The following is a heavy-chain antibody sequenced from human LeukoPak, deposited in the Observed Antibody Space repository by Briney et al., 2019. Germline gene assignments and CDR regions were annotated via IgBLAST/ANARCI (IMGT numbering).Heavy chain of an antibody. Sequence: KPSETLSLTCTVSGGSISSYYWSWIRQPAGKGLEWIGRIYTSGSTNYNPSLKSRVTMSVDTSKNQFSLKLSSVTAADTAVYYCARDRGTTVTNYYYYYMDVWGKGTTVTVSS. D-gene: IGHD4-17*01. J-gene: IGHJ6*03. CDR3: ARDRGTTVTNYYYYYMDV. V-gene: IGHV4-4*07. CDR2: IYTSGST. CDR1: GGSISSYY.